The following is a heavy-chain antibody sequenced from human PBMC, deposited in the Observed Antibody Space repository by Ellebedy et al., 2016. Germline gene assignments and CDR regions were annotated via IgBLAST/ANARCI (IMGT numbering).Heavy chain of an antibody. Sequence: GESLKISCAASGFTFSSSPMNWVRQAPERGLEWVSYISGGGDTIYYADSVKGRFTISRDNAKKSLYLLLNSLRDEDTAVYYCARESSIPGDYRFDCWGQGTLVTVSS. V-gene: IGHV3-48*02. D-gene: IGHD4-17*01. CDR3: ARESSIPGDYRFDC. J-gene: IGHJ4*02. CDR2: ISGGGDTI. CDR1: GFTFSSSP.